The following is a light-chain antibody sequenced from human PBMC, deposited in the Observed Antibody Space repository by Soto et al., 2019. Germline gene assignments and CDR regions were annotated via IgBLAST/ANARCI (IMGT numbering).Light chain of an antibody. CDR1: SSNIGAPYD. V-gene: IGLV1-40*01. J-gene: IGLJ2*01. CDR2: GNT. Sequence: QSVLTQPPSVSGAPGQRVTISCTGSSSNIGAPYDVHWYQQLPGTAPKLLIYGNTNRPSGVPDRFSGSKSGASVSLAITGLQVEDEADYYCQSYDSSLSHVVFVGGTKLTVL. CDR3: QSYDSSLSHVV.